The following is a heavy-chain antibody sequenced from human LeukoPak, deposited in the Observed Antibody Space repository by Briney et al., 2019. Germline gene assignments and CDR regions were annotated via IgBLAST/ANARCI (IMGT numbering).Heavy chain of an antibody. CDR2: ISGGGDK. J-gene: IGHJ4*02. Sequence: GGSLRLSCSASGFTFSTYVVRWVRQAPGKGLEWVTTISGGGDKQYADHVKGRFTVSRDDSKNTLYLQMNSLRAADTALYYCAKDVNSSGYYLGFDYWGQGTLVTVSS. V-gene: IGHV3-23*01. CDR1: GFTFSTYV. CDR3: AKDVNSSGYYLGFDY. D-gene: IGHD3-22*01.